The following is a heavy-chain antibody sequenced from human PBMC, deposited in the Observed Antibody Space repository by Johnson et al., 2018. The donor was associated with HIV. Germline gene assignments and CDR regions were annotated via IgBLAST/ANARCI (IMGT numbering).Heavy chain of an antibody. Sequence: VQLVESGGGLVQPGGSLRLSCAASAFNFNTYGMDWVRQAPGKGLEWVAFIRYDGSSKYYVDSVKGRFTISRDNSKNTLYLQMNSLRAEDTAVYYCAKDLRVYTCDAFDIWGQGTMVTVSS. V-gene: IGHV3-30*02. D-gene: IGHD5/OR15-5a*01. CDR1: AFNFNTYG. CDR2: IRYDGSSK. J-gene: IGHJ3*02. CDR3: AKDLRVYTCDAFDI.